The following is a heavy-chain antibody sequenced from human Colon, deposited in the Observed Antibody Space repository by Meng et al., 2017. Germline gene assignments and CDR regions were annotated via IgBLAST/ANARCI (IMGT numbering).Heavy chain of an antibody. CDR2: IHHSGIT. CDR1: GGSISSGGYS. V-gene: IGHV4-30-2*01. CDR3: ARVTMDSFFLDP. J-gene: IGHJ5*02. D-gene: IGHD4/OR15-4a*01. Sequence: QPQLQESGPGLVKPSEALSLTCSVSGGSISSGGYSWSWIRQPPGKGLEWIENIHHSGITYYNPSLKSRVTISVDRSKNQFSLNLNSVAAADTAIYYCARVTMDSFFLDPWGQGSLVTVSS.